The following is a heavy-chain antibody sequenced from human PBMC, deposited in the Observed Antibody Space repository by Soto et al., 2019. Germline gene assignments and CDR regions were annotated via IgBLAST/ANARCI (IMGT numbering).Heavy chain of an antibody. J-gene: IGHJ4*02. CDR2: INPRSGKT. Sequence: VQLVQSGAEVKRPGASVKISCKASGDTLSTYYMHWARQAPGQGLEWMGIINPRSGKTNYPQKVPGTASMTRETSTTTVDMELRALRSEDTAMYYCARGVGYSDSSGYPFDYWGQGTLVTVSS. V-gene: IGHV1-46*03. D-gene: IGHD3-22*01. CDR3: ARGVGYSDSSGYPFDY. CDR1: GDTLSTYY.